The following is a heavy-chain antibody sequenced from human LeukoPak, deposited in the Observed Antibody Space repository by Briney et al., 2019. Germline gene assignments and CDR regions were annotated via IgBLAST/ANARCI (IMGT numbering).Heavy chain of an antibody. D-gene: IGHD3-22*01. Sequence: PGGSLRLSCAASRFTLSTYWMSWVRQAPGKGLEWVAHIKQDGSQEYYVDSVKGRFTISRDSAKNSLNLQMNSLRAEDTAIYYCAKDRRDYDSSGLNWFDPWGQGTLVTVSS. CDR3: AKDRRDYDSSGLNWFDP. V-gene: IGHV3-7*03. CDR2: IKQDGSQE. J-gene: IGHJ5*02. CDR1: RFTLSTYW.